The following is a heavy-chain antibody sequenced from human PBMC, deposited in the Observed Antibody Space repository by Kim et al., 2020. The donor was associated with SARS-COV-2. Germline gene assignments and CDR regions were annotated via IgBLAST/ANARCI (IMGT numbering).Heavy chain of an antibody. J-gene: IGHJ5*02. Sequence: TDTTPSLRSRATISVDTSKSQFSLRINSVSAADTAVYYCARQYFYNYFDAWGQGVLVTVSS. D-gene: IGHD3-3*01. V-gene: IGHV4-34*04. CDR3: ARQYFYNYFDA. CDR2: T.